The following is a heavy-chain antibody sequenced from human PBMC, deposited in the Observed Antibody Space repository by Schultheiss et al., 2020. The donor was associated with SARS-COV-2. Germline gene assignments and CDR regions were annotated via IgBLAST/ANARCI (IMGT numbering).Heavy chain of an antibody. D-gene: IGHD3-16*01. V-gene: IGHV4-59*12. CDR1: GGSISSYY. CDR2: IYYSGST. J-gene: IGHJ4*02. Sequence: SETLSLTCTVSGGSISSYYWSWIRQPPGKGLEWIGYIYYSGSTNYNPSLKSRVTISVDTSKNQFSLKLSSVTAADTAVYYCARAWGRGYYFDYWGQGTLVTVSS. CDR3: ARAWGRGYYFDY.